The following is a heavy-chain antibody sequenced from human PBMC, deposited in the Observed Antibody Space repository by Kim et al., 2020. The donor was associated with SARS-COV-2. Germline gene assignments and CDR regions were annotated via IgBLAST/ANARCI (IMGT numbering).Heavy chain of an antibody. V-gene: IGHV4-39*01. J-gene: IGHJ5*02. Sequence: SETLSLTCTVSGGSISSSSYYWGWIRQPPGKGLEWIGSIYYSGSTYYNPSLKSRVTISVDTSKNQFSLKLSSVTAADTAVYYCARPTMVRGVNNWFDPWGQGTLVTVSS. CDR2: IYYSGST. CDR1: GGSISSSSYY. CDR3: ARPTMVRGVNNWFDP. D-gene: IGHD3-10*01.